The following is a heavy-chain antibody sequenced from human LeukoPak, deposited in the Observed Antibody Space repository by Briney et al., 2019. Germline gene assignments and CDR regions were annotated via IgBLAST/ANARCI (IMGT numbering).Heavy chain of an antibody. CDR3: ARERGSYYVFWFDP. J-gene: IGHJ5*02. V-gene: IGHV4-61*02. D-gene: IGHD1-26*01. CDR2: IYTSGST. CDR1: GGSISSGSYY. Sequence: PSETLSLTCTVSGGSISSGSYYWSWLRQPAGTGLEWIGRIYTSGSTNYNPSLKSRVTISVDTSKNQFSLKPSSVTAADTAVYYCARERGSYYVFWFDPWGQGTLVTVSS.